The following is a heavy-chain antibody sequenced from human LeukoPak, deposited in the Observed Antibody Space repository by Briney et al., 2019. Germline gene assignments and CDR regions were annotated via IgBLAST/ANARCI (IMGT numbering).Heavy chain of an antibody. CDR1: GFTFSSYS. Sequence: GGSLRLSCAASGFTFSSYSMNWVRQAPGKGLEWVSSISSSSSYIYYADSVKGRFTISRDNSKNSLYLQMNSLRAEDTAVYYCARSGYDYYYYYGMDVWGQGTTVTVSS. V-gene: IGHV3-21*01. CDR2: ISSSSSYI. J-gene: IGHJ6*02. D-gene: IGHD5-18*01. CDR3: ARSGYDYYYYYGMDV.